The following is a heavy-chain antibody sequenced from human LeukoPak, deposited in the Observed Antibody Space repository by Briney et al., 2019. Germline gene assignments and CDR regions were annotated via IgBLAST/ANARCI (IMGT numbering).Heavy chain of an antibody. CDR2: ISSSGSTI. V-gene: IGHV3-48*03. Sequence: GGSLRLSCAASGFTFSSYEMNWVRQAPGKGLEWVSYISSSGSTIYYADSVKGRFTIPRENAKNSLYLQMNSLRAGDTAVYYCARAAYSSTWYSRYFDLWGRGTLVTVSS. CDR3: ARAAYSSTWYSRYFDL. D-gene: IGHD6-13*01. J-gene: IGHJ2*01. CDR1: GFTFSSYE.